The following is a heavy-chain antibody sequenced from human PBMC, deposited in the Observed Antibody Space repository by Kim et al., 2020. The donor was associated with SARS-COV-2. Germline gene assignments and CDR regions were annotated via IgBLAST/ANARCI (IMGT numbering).Heavy chain of an antibody. CDR2: NT. Sequence: NTNYAQKLQGRVTMTTDTSTSTAYMELRSLRSDDTAVYYCAREDIAGFDPWGQGTLVTVSS. V-gene: IGHV1-18*01. J-gene: IGHJ5*02. CDR3: AREDIAGFDP. D-gene: IGHD2-15*01.